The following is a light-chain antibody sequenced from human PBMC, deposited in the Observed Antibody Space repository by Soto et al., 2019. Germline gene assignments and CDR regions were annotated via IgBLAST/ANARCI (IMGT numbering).Light chain of an antibody. CDR2: DST. V-gene: IGKV3-15*01. J-gene: IGKJ5*01. Sequence: EVVLTQSPVTLSLSPGERASLSCRASQFLSSYLAWYQQIPGQPPRLLIYDSTNRATGIPARFSGSGSETDFTLTVSSLRSEDSAVYYCQQYNYWPITFGQGTRLEIK. CDR1: QFLSSY. CDR3: QQYNYWPIT.